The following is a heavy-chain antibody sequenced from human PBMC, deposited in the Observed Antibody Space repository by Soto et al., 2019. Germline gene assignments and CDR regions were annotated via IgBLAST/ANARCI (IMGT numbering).Heavy chain of an antibody. CDR1: GDSVSSNSAA. Sequence: SQTLSLTCAISGDSVSSNSAAWNWIRQSPSRGLEWLGRTYYRSKWYNDYAVSVKSRITINPDTSKNQFSLQLNSVTPEDTAVYYCARGEGFPTYYYYGMDVWGQGTTVTVSS. J-gene: IGHJ6*02. D-gene: IGHD3-10*01. V-gene: IGHV6-1*01. CDR3: ARGEGFPTYYYYGMDV. CDR2: TYYRSKWYN.